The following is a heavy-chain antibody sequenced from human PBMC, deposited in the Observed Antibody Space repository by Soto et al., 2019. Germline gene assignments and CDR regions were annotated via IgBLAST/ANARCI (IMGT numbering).Heavy chain of an antibody. CDR2: IWYDGSNK. V-gene: IGHV3-33*01. Sequence: GGSLRLSCAASVFTFSSYGMHWVRQAPGKGLEWVAVIWYDGSNKYYADSVKGRFTISRDNSKNTLYLQMNSLRAEDTAVYYCAREAANYYDSSGYEHYFDYWGQGTPVTVSS. D-gene: IGHD3-22*01. J-gene: IGHJ4*02. CDR1: VFTFSSYG. CDR3: AREAANYYDSSGYEHYFDY.